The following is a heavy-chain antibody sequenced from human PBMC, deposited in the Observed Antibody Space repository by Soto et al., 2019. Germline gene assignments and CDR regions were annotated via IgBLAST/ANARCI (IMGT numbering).Heavy chain of an antibody. Sequence: GGSLRLSCAASGFTFSSYSMNWVRQAPGKGLEWVSSISSSSSYIYYADSVKGRFTISRDNAKNSLYLQMNSLRAEDTAVYYCARDASSSWSTMYYFDYWGQGTLVTVSS. CDR1: GFTFSSYS. CDR2: ISSSSSYI. V-gene: IGHV3-21*01. D-gene: IGHD6-13*01. CDR3: ARDASSSWSTMYYFDY. J-gene: IGHJ4*02.